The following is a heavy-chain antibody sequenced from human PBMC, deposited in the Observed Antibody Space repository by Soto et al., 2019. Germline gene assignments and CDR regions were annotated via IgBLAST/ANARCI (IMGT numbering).Heavy chain of an antibody. V-gene: IGHV4-59*02. D-gene: IGHD3-22*01. CDR1: GASVSHGY. J-gene: IGHJ5*02. CDR3: ARSYYDSTGFAVDP. Sequence: QMQLQASGPGLVKPSETLSLTCNVSGASVSHGYWSWIRQPPGKALEWIGFMYFGGSINYNPSLTSRATISVETSKNQFSMKLTSVTASDTAVYYCARSYYDSTGFAVDPWGQGTLVTVSS. CDR2: MYFGGSI.